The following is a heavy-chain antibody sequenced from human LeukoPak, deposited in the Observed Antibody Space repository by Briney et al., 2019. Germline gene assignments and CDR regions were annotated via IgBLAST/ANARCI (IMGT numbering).Heavy chain of an antibody. CDR2: ISSTGASI. D-gene: IGHD1/OR15-1a*01. Sequence: GGSLRLSCAASGFPFSDYYMSWIRQAPGKGLEWVSYISSTGASIYYADSVKGRFTISRDDAKKSLYLQMNSLRAEDAAVYYCARDLYWADGNNAFDIWGQGTVVTVSS. CDR1: GFPFSDYY. V-gene: IGHV3-11*01. J-gene: IGHJ3*02. CDR3: ARDLYWADGNNAFDI.